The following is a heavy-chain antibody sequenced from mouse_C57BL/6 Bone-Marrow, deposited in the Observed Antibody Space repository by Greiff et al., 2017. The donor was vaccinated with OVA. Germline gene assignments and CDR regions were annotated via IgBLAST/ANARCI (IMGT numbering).Heavy chain of an antibody. CDR2: ISSGGSYT. CDR1: GFTFSSYG. CDR3: ARYYYGSSYVRYYAMDY. V-gene: IGHV5-6*01. Sequence: EVMLVESGGDLVKPGGSLKLSCAASGFTFSSYGMSWVRQTPDKRLEWVATISSGGSYTYYPDSVKGRFTISRDNAKNTLYLQMSSLKSEDTAMYYCARYYYGSSYVRYYAMDYWGQGTSVTVSS. D-gene: IGHD1-1*01. J-gene: IGHJ4*01.